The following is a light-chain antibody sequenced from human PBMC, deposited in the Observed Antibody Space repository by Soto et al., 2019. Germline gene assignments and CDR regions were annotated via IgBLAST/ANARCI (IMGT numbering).Light chain of an antibody. J-gene: IGKJ1*01. Sequence: DIQMTQSPSTLSASVGARVPITCRASQTITRWMAWYQQKPGKAPKLLIYDASTLESGVPSRFSGSGSGTEFTLTINSLQPDDFATYYCQQYNTFWTFGQGTKVDIK. CDR2: DAS. V-gene: IGKV1-5*01. CDR1: QTITRW. CDR3: QQYNTFWT.